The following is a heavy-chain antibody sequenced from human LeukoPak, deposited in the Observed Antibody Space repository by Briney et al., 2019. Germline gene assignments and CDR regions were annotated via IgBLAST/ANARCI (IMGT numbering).Heavy chain of an antibody. J-gene: IGHJ4*02. CDR3: AKDVSRGYSYGYVVDY. V-gene: IGHV3-23*01. CDR1: GFTFSSYS. Sequence: GGSLRLSCAASGFTFSSYSMNWVRQAPGKGLEWVSAISGSGGSTYYADSVKGRFTISRDNSKNTLYLQMNSLRAEDTAVYYCAKDVSRGYSYGYVVDYWGQGTLVTVSS. D-gene: IGHD5-18*01. CDR2: ISGSGGST.